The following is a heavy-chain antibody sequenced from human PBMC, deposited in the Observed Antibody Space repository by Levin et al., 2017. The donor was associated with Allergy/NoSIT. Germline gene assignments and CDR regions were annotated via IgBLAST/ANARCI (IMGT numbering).Heavy chain of an antibody. CDR1: GGSISSYY. CDR2: IYYSGST. V-gene: IGHV4-59*01. Sequence: SCTVSGGSISSYYWSWIRQPPGKGLEWIGYIYYSGSTDYNPSLKSRVTISVHTSKNQFSLKLSSVTAADTAVYYCARGRYNWNDRAFDYWGQGTLVTVSS. D-gene: IGHD1-1*01. CDR3: ARGRYNWNDRAFDY. J-gene: IGHJ4*02.